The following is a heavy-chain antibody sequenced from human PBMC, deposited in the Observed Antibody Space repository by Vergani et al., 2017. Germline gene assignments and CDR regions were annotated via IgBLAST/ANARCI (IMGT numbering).Heavy chain of an antibody. D-gene: IGHD2-15*01. J-gene: IGHJ6*02. CDR2: ISSSSSYI. CDR3: AKKDQYYYYGMDV. Sequence: EVQLVESGGGLVKPGGSLRLSCAASGFTFSSYSMNWVRQAPGKGLEWVSSISSSSSYIYYADSVKGRFTISRDNSKNTLYLQMNSLRAEDTAVYYCAKKDQYYYYGMDVWGQGTTVTVSS. CDR1: GFTFSSYS. V-gene: IGHV3-21*04.